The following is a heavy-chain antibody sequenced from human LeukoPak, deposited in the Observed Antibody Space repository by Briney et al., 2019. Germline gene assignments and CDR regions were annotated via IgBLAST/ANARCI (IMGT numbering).Heavy chain of an antibody. V-gene: IGHV3-53*01. Sequence: GGSLRLSCAASGFTVSSYYMNWVRQAPGKELEWVSVIYTGGGRYYADSVKGRFTISRDNSKNTLYLQMNSLRAEDTAVYYCAKDGYFDWLKDRAAAEYFQHWGQGTLVTVSS. CDR3: AKDGYFDWLKDRAAAEYFQH. D-gene: IGHD3-9*01. CDR1: GFTVSSYY. CDR2: IYTGGGR. J-gene: IGHJ1*01.